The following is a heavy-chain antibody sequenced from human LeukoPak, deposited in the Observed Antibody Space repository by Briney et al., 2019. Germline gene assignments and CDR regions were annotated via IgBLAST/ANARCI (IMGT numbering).Heavy chain of an antibody. CDR3: AKHQGGYFGWIDP. J-gene: IGHJ5*02. Sequence: GGSLRLSCAASGFTFSSYGMYWFRQAPGKGLEWVAFIRYDGSNQYYADLLKGRFTISRDNSKNTVYLQLNSLSTDDTAVYYCAKHQGGYFGWIDPWGQGTLVTVSS. CDR1: GFTFSSYG. D-gene: IGHD6-13*01. V-gene: IGHV3-30*02. CDR2: IRYDGSNQ.